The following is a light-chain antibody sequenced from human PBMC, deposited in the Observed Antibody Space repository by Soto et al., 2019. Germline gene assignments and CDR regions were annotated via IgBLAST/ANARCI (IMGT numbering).Light chain of an antibody. CDR1: QSISSH. J-gene: IGKJ4*01. Sequence: EIVLTQSPATLSLSPGERATLSCRASQSISSHLAWYQQKPGQPPRLLMYDASSRATGIPARFSGSGSGSDFTLTISSLEPEDCAVYYCQQRSDWPLTFGGGPKVEI. CDR3: QQRSDWPLT. V-gene: IGKV3-11*01. CDR2: DAS.